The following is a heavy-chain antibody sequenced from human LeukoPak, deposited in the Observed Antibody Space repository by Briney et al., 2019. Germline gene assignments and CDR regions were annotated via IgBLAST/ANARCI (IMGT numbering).Heavy chain of an antibody. D-gene: IGHD2-2*01. CDR1: GYTFTSYG. CDR3: ARDHYCSSTSCHRVWYHYYGMDV. Sequence: ASVKVSCKASGYTFTSYGISWVRQAPGQGLEWMGWISAYNGNTNYAQKLQGGVTMTTDTSTSTAYMELRSLRSDDTAVYYCARDHYCSSTSCHRVWYHYYGMDVWGKGTTVTVSS. J-gene: IGHJ6*04. V-gene: IGHV1-18*04. CDR2: ISAYNGNT.